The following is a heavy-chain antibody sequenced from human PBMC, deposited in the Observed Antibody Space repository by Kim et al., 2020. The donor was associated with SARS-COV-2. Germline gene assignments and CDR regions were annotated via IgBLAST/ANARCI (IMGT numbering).Heavy chain of an antibody. J-gene: IGHJ6*02. CDR1: GYTFTSYA. CDR2: INTNTGNP. Sequence: ASVKVSCKASGYTFTSYAMNWVRQAPGQGLEWMGWINTNTGNPTYAQGFTGRFVFSLDTSVSTAYLQISSLKAEDTALNYCARDQGVFSSNKGGMDVWGQGTTVTVSS. V-gene: IGHV7-4-1*02. D-gene: IGHD6-13*01. CDR3: ARDQGVFSSNKGGMDV.